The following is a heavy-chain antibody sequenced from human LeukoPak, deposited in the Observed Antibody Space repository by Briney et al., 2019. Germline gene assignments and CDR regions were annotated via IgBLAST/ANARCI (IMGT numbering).Heavy chain of an antibody. J-gene: IGHJ4*02. CDR3: ARENSGSYREFDY. V-gene: IGHV4-4*07. CDR2: IYTSGSP. D-gene: IGHD1-26*01. CDR1: GGSISSYY. Sequence: SETLSLTCTVSGGSISSYYWSWIRQPAGRGLEWIGRIYTSGSPNYNASLKSRVSMSVDTSKNQLSLKLSSVTAADTAVFYCARENSGSYREFDYWGQGALVTVSS.